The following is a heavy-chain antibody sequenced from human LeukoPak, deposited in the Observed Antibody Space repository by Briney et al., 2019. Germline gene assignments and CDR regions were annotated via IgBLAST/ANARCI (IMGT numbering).Heavy chain of an antibody. CDR1: GFTFSSYG. J-gene: IGHJ4*02. CDR3: AKVSYSSSFKY. CDR2: ISGSGGST. V-gene: IGHV3-23*01. D-gene: IGHD6-13*01. Sequence: PGGTLRLSCAASGFTFSSYGMSWVRQAPGKGLEWASAISGSGGSTYYADSVKGRFTISRDNSKNTLYLQMNSLRAEDTAVYYCAKVSYSSSFKYWGQGTLVTVSS.